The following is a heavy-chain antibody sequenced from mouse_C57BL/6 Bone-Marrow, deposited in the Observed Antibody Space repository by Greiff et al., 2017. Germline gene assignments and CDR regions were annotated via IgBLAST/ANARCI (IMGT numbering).Heavy chain of an antibody. CDR1: GYTFTSYW. V-gene: IGHV1-64*01. J-gene: IGHJ3*01. CDR3: ARGGRRWLRQAWFAY. CDR2: IHPNSGST. Sequence: VQLQQPGAELVKPGASVKLSCKASGYTFTSYWMHWVKQRPGQGLEWIGMIHPNSGSTNYNEKFKSKATLTVDKSSSTAYLQIRSLASEDSTVYYCARGGRRWLRQAWFAYWGQETLVTVSA. D-gene: IGHD2-2*01.